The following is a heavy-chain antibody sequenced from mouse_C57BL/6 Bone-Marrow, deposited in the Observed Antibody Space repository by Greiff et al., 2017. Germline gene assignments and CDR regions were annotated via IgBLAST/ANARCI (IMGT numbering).Heavy chain of an antibody. CDR2: IWTGGGT. CDR1: GFSFTSYA. Sequence: VQLQESGPGLVAPSQSLSITCTVSGFSFTSYAISWVRQPPGKGLEWLGVIWTGGGTNYNLALKSRLNISKDNTKSQVFLKMNSLQTDDKARYYCARDTVVAFDYWGQGTTLTVSS. CDR3: ARDTVVAFDY. V-gene: IGHV2-9-1*01. J-gene: IGHJ2*01. D-gene: IGHD1-1*01.